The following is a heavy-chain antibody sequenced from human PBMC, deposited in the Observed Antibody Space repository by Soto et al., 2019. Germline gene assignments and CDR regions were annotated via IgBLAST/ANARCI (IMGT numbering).Heavy chain of an antibody. CDR2: IDSGGST. CDR3: ATILTTMTPEEHVYYGLDV. J-gene: IGHJ6*02. V-gene: IGHV3-66*01. Sequence: VQLVESGGGLVQPGGSLRLSSAASGFAVSTSYMNWVRQAPGKGLEWVSVIDSGGSTNHADSVKGRFTISTDVSKNTLFLQMNSLRAEDTAVYYCATILTTMTPEEHVYYGLDVWGQGTTVTVSS. D-gene: IGHD4-17*01. CDR1: GFAVSTSY.